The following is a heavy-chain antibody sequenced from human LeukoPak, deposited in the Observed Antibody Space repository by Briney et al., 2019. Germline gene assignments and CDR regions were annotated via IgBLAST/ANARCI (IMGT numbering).Heavy chain of an antibody. CDR1: GFTFSSYW. Sequence: GGSLRLSCAASGFTFSSYWMSWVRQAPGKGLEWVANIKQDGSEKYYVDSVKGRFTISRDNSKNTLYLQMNSLRAEDTAVYYCAKPDYGDYNAYWGQGTLVTVSS. D-gene: IGHD4-17*01. CDR3: AKPDYGDYNAY. V-gene: IGHV3-7*01. CDR2: IKQDGSEK. J-gene: IGHJ4*02.